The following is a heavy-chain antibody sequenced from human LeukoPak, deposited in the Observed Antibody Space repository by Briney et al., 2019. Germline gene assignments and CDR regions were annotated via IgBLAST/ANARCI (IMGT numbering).Heavy chain of an antibody. CDR1: GFSFSSYG. J-gene: IGHJ6*02. CDR3: AKDHSPFGSGSYSTRYYGMDV. D-gene: IGHD3-10*01. Sequence: GGSLRLSCAVSGFSFSSYGMSWVRQAPGKELEWVAFISGSGGSTKYADSVKGRFAISRDNSKTTLYLQMNSLRAEDTAVYFCAKDHSPFGSGSYSTRYYGMDVWGQGTTVTVS. CDR2: ISGSGGST. V-gene: IGHV3-23*01.